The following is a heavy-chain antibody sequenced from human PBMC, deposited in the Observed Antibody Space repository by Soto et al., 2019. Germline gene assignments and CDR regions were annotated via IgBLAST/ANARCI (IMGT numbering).Heavy chain of an antibody. V-gene: IGHV1-69*06. CDR3: ARDAGTPFYYHGVHV. CDR1: GGTFSSYA. D-gene: IGHD1-1*01. J-gene: IGHJ6*02. CDR2: IIPIFGTA. Sequence: SVKVSCKASGGTFSSYAISWVRQAPGQGLEWMGGIIPIFGTANYAQKFQGRVTITADKSTSTAYMELSSLRSEDTAVYYCARDAGTPFYYHGVHVWGQGTPVTVSS.